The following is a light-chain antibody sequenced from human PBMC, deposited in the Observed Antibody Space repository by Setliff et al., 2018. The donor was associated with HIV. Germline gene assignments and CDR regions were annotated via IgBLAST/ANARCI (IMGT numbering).Light chain of an antibody. V-gene: IGLV2-23*02. CDR2: EAT. Sequence: QSALAQPASVSGSPGQSITISCTGTSSNIGGYNLVSWYQQHPGKAPKLMIYEATKRPLGVSNRFSGSKSGNTASLTISGLQAEDETDYYCCSYAGSSTFVFGTGTKVTVL. CDR3: CSYAGSSTFV. CDR1: SSNIGGYNL. J-gene: IGLJ1*01.